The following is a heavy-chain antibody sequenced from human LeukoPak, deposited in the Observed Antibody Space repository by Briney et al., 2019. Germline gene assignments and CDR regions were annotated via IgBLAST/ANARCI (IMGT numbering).Heavy chain of an antibody. V-gene: IGHV3-66*01. CDR1: GFTVSSDY. D-gene: IGHD6-13*01. CDR2: IYSGGST. Sequence: GGSLRLSCAASGFTVSSDYMSWVRQAPGKGLEWVSVIYSGGSTYYADSVKGRFTISRDNSKNTLYLQMSSLTVEDTAVYYCASLRAAAAYGGYYYMDVWGKGTTVTVSS. J-gene: IGHJ6*03. CDR3: ASLRAAAAYGGYYYMDV.